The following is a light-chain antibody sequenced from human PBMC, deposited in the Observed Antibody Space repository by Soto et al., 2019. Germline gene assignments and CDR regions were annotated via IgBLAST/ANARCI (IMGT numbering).Light chain of an antibody. J-gene: IGKJ1*01. CDR3: LQYNDYPRT. CDR2: GAS. V-gene: IGKV1-17*01. CDR1: QGIRND. Sequence: DIQLTQSTSSLSASVGDRVSFTSRASQGIRNDLAWFQQKAGKAPRRLIYGASSLQSGVPNRFSGSGSGTEFTLTIDSLQPEDFAVYYCLQYNDYPRTFGQGTKVEMK.